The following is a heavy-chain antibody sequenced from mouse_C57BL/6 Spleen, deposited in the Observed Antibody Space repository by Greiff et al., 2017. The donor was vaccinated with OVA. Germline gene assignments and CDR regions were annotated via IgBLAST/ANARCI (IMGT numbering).Heavy chain of an antibody. Sequence: QVQLQQPGAELVRPGSSVKLSCKASGYTFTSYWMDWVKQRPGQGLEWIGNIYPSDSETHYNQKFKDKATLTVDKSSSTAYMQLSSLTSEDSAVYYCAREDYSNYYFDNWGQGTTLTVSS. CDR3: AREDYSNYYFDN. CDR1: GYTFTSYW. V-gene: IGHV1-61*01. CDR2: IYPSDSET. J-gene: IGHJ2*01. D-gene: IGHD2-5*01.